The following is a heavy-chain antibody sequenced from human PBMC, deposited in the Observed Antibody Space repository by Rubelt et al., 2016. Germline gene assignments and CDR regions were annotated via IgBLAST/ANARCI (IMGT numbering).Heavy chain of an antibody. V-gene: IGHV1-46*01. Sequence: QVQLVQSGAEVKKPGASVKVSCKASGYTFTSYYMHWVRQAPGQGLEWMGIINPNGGGTNSAQKFQGRVTMTRDTYTSTVYMELRSLRSEDTAVDYCARDHCSGGRCYSHYWGQGTLVTVSS. CDR2: INPNGGGT. CDR1: GYTFTSYY. J-gene: IGHJ4*02. CDR3: ARDHCSGGRCYSHY. D-gene: IGHD2-15*01.